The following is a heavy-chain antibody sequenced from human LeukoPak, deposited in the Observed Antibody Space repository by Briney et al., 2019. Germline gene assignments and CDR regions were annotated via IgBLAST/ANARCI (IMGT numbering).Heavy chain of an antibody. V-gene: IGHV3-23*01. CDR3: ATRRGYGDYSGPSDY. CDR2: ISGSGGST. D-gene: IGHD4-17*01. J-gene: IGHJ4*02. CDR1: GFTFSSYA. Sequence: QPGGSLRLFCAASGFTFSSYAMSWVRQAPGKGLEWVSAISGSGGSTYYADSVKGRFTISRDNSKNTLYLQMNSLRAEDTAVYYCATRRGYGDYSGPSDYWGQGTLVTVSS.